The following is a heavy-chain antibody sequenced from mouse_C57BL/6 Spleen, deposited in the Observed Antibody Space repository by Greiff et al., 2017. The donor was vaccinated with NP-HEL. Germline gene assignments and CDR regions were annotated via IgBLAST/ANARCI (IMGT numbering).Heavy chain of an antibody. CDR2: ISDGGSYT. CDR3: ARDGVGDWYFDV. J-gene: IGHJ1*03. D-gene: IGHD1-1*02. Sequence: EVKLLESGGGLVKPGGSLKLSCAASGFTFSSYAMSWVRQTPEKRLEWVASISDGGSYTYYPDNVKGRFTFSRDNAKNHLYLQMSHLKSEDTAMYYCARDGVGDWYFDVWGTGTTVTVSS. V-gene: IGHV5-4*01. CDR1: GFTFSSYA.